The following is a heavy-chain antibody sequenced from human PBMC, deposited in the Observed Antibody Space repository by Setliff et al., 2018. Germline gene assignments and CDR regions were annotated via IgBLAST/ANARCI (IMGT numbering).Heavy chain of an antibody. D-gene: IGHD3-10*01. J-gene: IGHJ4*02. Sequence: PSETLSLTCTVSGGSISSYYWTWIRQPPGKGLEWIGFIHSNGIKNYNPSLKSRVAMSVDTSKNHVSLKVTSVTAADTAVYFCANGWRNFDYWGQGSLVTVSS. CDR2: IHSNGIK. CDR1: GGSISSYY. V-gene: IGHV4-59*01. CDR3: ANGWRNFDY.